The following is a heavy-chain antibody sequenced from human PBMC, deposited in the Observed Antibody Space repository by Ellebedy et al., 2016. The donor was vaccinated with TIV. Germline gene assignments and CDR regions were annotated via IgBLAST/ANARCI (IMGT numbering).Heavy chain of an antibody. CDR1: GGSISSSSYY. CDR2: LYYRGST. D-gene: IGHD6-19*01. CDR3: ARDFGMGSGWDMAPYFDY. Sequence: MPSETLSLTCTVSGGSISSSSYYWGWIRQPPGKGLEWIGSLYYRGSTYFNPSLKSRVTISVDRSKKQFSLKLSSVTAADTAVYYCARDFGMGSGWDMAPYFDYWGQGTLVTVSS. J-gene: IGHJ4*02. V-gene: IGHV4-39*07.